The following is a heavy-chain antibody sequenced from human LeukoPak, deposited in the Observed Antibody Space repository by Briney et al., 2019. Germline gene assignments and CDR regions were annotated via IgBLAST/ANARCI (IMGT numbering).Heavy chain of an antibody. CDR1: GGSISSSSYY. J-gene: IGHJ6*04. D-gene: IGHD3-10*01. CDR2: VYSSGST. CDR3: ARRGDV. V-gene: IGHV4-61*02. Sequence: SETLSLTCTVSGGSISSSSYYWNWIRQPAGKGLEWIGRVYSSGSTNYNPSLKSRVTTSIDTSKNQFSLKLSSVTAADTAVYYCARRGDVWGKGTTVTISS.